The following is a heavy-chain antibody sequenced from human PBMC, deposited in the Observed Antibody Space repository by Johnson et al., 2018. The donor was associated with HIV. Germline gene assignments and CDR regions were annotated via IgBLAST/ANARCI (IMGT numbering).Heavy chain of an antibody. CDR2: ISSSGSSI. Sequence: QVQLVESGGGLVKPGGSLRLSCVTSGFGFSTYYMSWIRQAPGKGLEFLSYISSSGSSIYYTDSVKGRFTISRDNTKKSLYLQMNSLTADDTAIYYCARDATPGGGDYVGYAFDLWGQGTNVIVSS. V-gene: IGHV3-11*04. J-gene: IGHJ3*01. D-gene: IGHD4-17*01. CDR3: ARDATPGGGDYVGYAFDL. CDR1: GFGFSTYY.